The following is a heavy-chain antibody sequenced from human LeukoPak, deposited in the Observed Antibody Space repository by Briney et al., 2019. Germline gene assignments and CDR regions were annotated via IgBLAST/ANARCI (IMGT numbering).Heavy chain of an antibody. CDR2: IYYSGST. D-gene: IGHD5-18*01. CDR1: GGSISSGDYY. Sequence: SETLSLTCTVSGGSISSGDYYWSWIRQPPGKGLEWTGYIYYSGSTYYNPSLKSRVTISVDTSKNQFSLKLSSVTAADTAVYYCAGGYSYHDYYMDVWGKRTTVTVSS. J-gene: IGHJ6*03. CDR3: AGGYSYHDYYMDV. V-gene: IGHV4-30-4*08.